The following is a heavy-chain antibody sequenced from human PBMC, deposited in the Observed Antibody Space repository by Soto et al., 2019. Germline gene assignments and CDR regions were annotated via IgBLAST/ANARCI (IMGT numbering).Heavy chain of an antibody. CDR1: GFSFRSDW. V-gene: IGHV3-7*04. J-gene: IGHJ4*02. CDR3: SGGVGDAI. CDR2: TNQDGSEK. Sequence: EDQLVESGGGLVQPGGSLRLTCAVSGFSFRSDWMNWVRQAPGKGLEWVAHTNQDGSEKYYLDSVKGRFTIFRDNAKNSLYLRMNSMGTEEKAVYYCSGGVGDAIWGQGTLVTVSS. D-gene: IGHD1-26*01.